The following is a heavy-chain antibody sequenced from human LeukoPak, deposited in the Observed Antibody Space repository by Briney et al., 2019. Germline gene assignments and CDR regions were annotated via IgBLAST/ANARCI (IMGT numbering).Heavy chain of an antibody. J-gene: IGHJ5*02. Sequence: ASVKVSCKASGGTFSSYAISWVRQAPGQGLEWMGGIIPILGTANYAQKFQGRVTITADESTSTAYMELSSLRSEDTAVYYCARLQVPAKNWFDPWGQGTLVTVSS. CDR3: ARLQVPAKNWFDP. CDR1: GGTFSSYA. D-gene: IGHD2-2*01. CDR2: IIPILGTA. V-gene: IGHV1-69*13.